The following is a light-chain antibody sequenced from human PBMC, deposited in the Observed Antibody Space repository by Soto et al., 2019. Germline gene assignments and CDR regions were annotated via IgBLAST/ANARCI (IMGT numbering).Light chain of an antibody. CDR3: TSYAGTYSFFYV. J-gene: IGLJ1*01. CDR2: EVS. Sequence: QSALTQPPSASGSPGQSVTISCTGTSSDVGAYNYVSWYQQLPGKAPKLIIYEVSKRPSGVPDRFSGSKSGNTASLTVSGLQAEDEAGYYCTSYAGTYSFFYVFGTGTKLTVL. CDR1: SSDVGAYNY. V-gene: IGLV2-8*01.